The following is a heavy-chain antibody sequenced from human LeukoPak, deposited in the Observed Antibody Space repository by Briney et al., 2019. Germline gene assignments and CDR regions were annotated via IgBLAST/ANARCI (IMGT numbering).Heavy chain of an antibody. CDR1: GYTFTTYH. J-gene: IGHJ5*02. Sequence: ASVKVSCKASGYTFTTYHMHWVRQAPGQGLEWMGIINPTDGSTSYPQKFQGRVTMTRDMSTSTIYMELSSLRSEDTAVYYCAVQRGGNWFDPWGQGTLVAVSS. V-gene: IGHV1-46*01. D-gene: IGHD3-16*01. CDR3: AVQRGGNWFDP. CDR2: INPTDGST.